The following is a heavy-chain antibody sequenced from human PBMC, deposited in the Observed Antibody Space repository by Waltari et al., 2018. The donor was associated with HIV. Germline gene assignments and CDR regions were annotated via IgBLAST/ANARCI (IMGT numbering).Heavy chain of an antibody. CDR3: ARAGLSSPLEPKRPPFNYGMDV. D-gene: IGHD1-1*01. Sequence: EVQLVESGGGLVQPGGSLRLSCAASGFTFSSYWMHWVRQAPGKGLVWVSRINSEGSSTSYADSVKGRFTISRDNAKNTLYLQMNSLRAEDTAVYYCARAGLSSPLEPKRPPFNYGMDVWGQGTTVTVSS. J-gene: IGHJ6*02. CDR2: INSEGSST. CDR1: GFTFSSYW. V-gene: IGHV3-74*01.